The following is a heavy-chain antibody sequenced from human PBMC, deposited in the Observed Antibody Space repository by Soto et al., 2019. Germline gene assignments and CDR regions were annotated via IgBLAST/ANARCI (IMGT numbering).Heavy chain of an antibody. CDR2: INPNSGGT. D-gene: IGHD1-26*01. Sequence: ASVKVSCKASGYTFTGYYMHWVRQAPGQGLEWMGWINPNSGGTNYAQKFQGWVTMTRDTSISTAYMELSRLRSDDTAVHYCARDLRGSSKNYYYYGMDVWGQGTTVTVS. V-gene: IGHV1-2*04. J-gene: IGHJ6*02. CDR3: ARDLRGSSKNYYYYGMDV. CDR1: GYTFTGYY.